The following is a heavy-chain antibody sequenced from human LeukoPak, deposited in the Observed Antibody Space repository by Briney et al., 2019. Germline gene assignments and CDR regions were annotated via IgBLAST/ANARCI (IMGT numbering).Heavy chain of an antibody. CDR2: ISWNSGSI. V-gene: IGHV3-9*03. CDR3: AKGYYYDSSGYFDY. Sequence: AGGSLRLSCAASGFTFDDYAMHWVRQAPGKGLEWVSGISWNSGSIGSADSVKGRFTISRDNAKDSLYLQMNSLRAEDMALYYCAKGYYYDSSGYFDYWGQGTLVTVSS. D-gene: IGHD3-22*01. J-gene: IGHJ4*02. CDR1: GFTFDDYA.